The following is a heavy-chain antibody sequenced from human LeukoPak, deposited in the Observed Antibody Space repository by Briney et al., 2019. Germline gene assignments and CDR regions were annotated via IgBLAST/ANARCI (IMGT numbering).Heavy chain of an antibody. Sequence: PSETLSLTCTVSGGSISSYYWSWIRQPAGKGLEWIGRIYTSGSTNYNPSLKSRVTMSVDTSKDQFSLKLSSVTAADTAVYYCARDVYYDSSNNWFDPWGQGTLVTVSS. CDR2: IYTSGST. V-gene: IGHV4-4*07. CDR1: GGSISSYY. CDR3: ARDVYYDSSNNWFDP. D-gene: IGHD3-22*01. J-gene: IGHJ5*02.